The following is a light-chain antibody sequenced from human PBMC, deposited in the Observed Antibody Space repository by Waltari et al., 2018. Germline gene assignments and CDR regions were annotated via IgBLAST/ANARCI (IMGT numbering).Light chain of an antibody. V-gene: IGKV1-39*01. CDR1: QSISTY. CDR3: QQGYNTPHT. Sequence: DIHMTQSPSSLSASIVDRVSITCRASQSISTYLNWYQHKPGTAPRLLISAASNLQSGVPSRFSGSGSGTDFTLTINSLQPEDLATYFCQQGYNTPHTFGQGTKLAIK. CDR2: AAS. J-gene: IGKJ2*01.